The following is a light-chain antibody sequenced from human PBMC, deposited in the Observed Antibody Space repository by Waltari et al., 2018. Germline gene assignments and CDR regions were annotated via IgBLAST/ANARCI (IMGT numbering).Light chain of an antibody. CDR2: KAS. CDR1: QNVIRW. Sequence: DIQMTQSPSPLSASLDDRATIPCRASQNVIRWLAWFQQKPGKAPKVLIYKASNLENGVPSRFSGDGSGTEFTLTISSLQPDDFATYYCLQYSGYPYTFGQGTKLDI. J-gene: IGKJ2*01. CDR3: LQYSGYPYT. V-gene: IGKV1-5*03.